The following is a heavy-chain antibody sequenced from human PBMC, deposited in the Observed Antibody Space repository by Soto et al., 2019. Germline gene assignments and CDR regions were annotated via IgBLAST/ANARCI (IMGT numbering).Heavy chain of an antibody. CDR1: GGSISSSSYY. CDR3: ARQDYGDSNDY. J-gene: IGHJ4*02. CDR2: IYYSGST. D-gene: IGHD4-17*01. Sequence: SETLSLTCTVSGGSISSSSYYWGWIRQPPGKGLEWIGSIYYSGSTYYNPSLKSRVTISVDTSKNQYSLKLSSVTAADTAVYYCARQDYGDSNDYWGQGTLVTVSS. V-gene: IGHV4-39*01.